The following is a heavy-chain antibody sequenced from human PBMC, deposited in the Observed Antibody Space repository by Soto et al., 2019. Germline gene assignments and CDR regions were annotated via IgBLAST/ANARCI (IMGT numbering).Heavy chain of an antibody. CDR2: INPNSGGT. D-gene: IGHD6-6*01. CDR3: ARGTFSSSSSYYYYYGMDV. J-gene: IGHJ6*02. CDR1: GYTFTGHY. Sequence: ASVKVSCKASGYTFTGHYMHWVRQAPGQGLEWMGWINPNSGGTNYAQKFQGRVTMTRDTSISTAYMELSRLRSDDTAVYYCARGTFSSSSSYYYYYGMDVWGQGTTVTVSS. V-gene: IGHV1-2*02.